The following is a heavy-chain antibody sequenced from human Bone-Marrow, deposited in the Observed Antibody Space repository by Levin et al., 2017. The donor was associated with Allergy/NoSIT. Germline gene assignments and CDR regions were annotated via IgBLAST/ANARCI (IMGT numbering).Heavy chain of an antibody. CDR3: ARAEVQLPDY. V-gene: IGHV4-59*01. J-gene: IGHJ4*02. Sequence: ASETLSLTCTVSGGSISPYFWSWIRQPPGKGLEWIGYIYYSGSTNYNPSLKSRVTISVDASNNQVSLKLRSVTAADTAVYYCARAEVQLPDYWGQGTLVTVSS. D-gene: IGHD1-26*01. CDR2: IYYSGST. CDR1: GGSISPYF.